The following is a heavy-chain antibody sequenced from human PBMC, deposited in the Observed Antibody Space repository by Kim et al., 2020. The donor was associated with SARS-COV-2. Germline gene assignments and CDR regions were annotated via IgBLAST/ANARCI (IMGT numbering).Heavy chain of an antibody. V-gene: IGHV1-18*04. CDR2: ISAYNGNT. CDR1: GYTFTSYG. Sequence: ASVKVSCKASGYTFTSYGISWVRQAPGQGLEWMGWISAYNGNTNYAQKLQGRVTMTTDTSTSTAYMELRSLRSDDTAVYYCARVSITMVRGVIDDYWGQGTLVTVSS. CDR3: ARVSITMVRGVIDDY. D-gene: IGHD3-10*01. J-gene: IGHJ4*02.